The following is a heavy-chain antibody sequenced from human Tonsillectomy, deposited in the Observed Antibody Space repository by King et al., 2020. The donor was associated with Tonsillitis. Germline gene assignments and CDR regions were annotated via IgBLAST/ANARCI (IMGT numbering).Heavy chain of an antibody. J-gene: IGHJ4*02. V-gene: IGHV3-30*18. Sequence: VQLVESGGGVVQPGRSLRLSCAASGFTFSSYGMHWVRQAPGKGLEWVAVISYDGSNKYYADSVKGRFTISRANSKNTLYLQMNSLRAEDTAVYYCAKAPIAVAGRKEFDYWGQGTLVTVSS. D-gene: IGHD6-19*01. CDR2: ISYDGSNK. CDR1: GFTFSSYG. CDR3: AKAPIAVAGRKEFDY.